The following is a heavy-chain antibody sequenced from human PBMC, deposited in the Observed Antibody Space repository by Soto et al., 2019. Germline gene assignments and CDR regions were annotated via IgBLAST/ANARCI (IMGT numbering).Heavy chain of an antibody. CDR2: ISSSSSYI. CDR1: GFTFSSYS. D-gene: IGHD3-9*01. J-gene: IGHJ5*02. V-gene: IGHV3-21*01. CDR3: ARHGTDWLLGGMNWFDP. Sequence: GGSLRLSCAASGFTFSSYSMNWVRQAPGKGLEWVSSISSSSSYIYYADSVKGRFTISRDNAKNSLYLQMNSLRAADTAVYYCARHGTDWLLGGMNWFDPWGQGTLVTVSS.